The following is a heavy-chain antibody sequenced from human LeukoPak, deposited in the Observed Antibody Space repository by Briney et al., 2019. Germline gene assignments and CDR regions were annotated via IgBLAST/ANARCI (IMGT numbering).Heavy chain of an antibody. V-gene: IGHV3-48*04. Sequence: GGSLRLSCAASGFTFRNYLMNWVRQAPGKGLEWVSFISSTGGTIYYADSVKGRFTISRDNAKNSLYLQMNTLRTEDMALYYCGKGMFRSGIDTFDIWGRGTMVTVSS. D-gene: IGHD3-10*01. CDR1: GFTFRNYL. CDR2: ISSTGGTI. CDR3: GKGMFRSGIDTFDI. J-gene: IGHJ3*02.